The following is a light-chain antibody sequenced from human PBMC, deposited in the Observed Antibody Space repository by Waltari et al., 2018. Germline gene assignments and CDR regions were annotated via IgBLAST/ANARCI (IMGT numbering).Light chain of an antibody. CDR2: EGS. J-gene: IGLJ3*02. CDR1: SSDIGSYDL. CDR3: AAWDDSLNGWV. Sequence: QSALTQPASVSGSPGQSITISCTGTSSDIGSYDLVSWYQHHPGKAPKLMLFEGSPRPSGVSTRCSGSKSGNTASLTISGLQSDDEADYYCAAWDDSLNGWVFGGGTKLTVL. V-gene: IGLV2-23*01.